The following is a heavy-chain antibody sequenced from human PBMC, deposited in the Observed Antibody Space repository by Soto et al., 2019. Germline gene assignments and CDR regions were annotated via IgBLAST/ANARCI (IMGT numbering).Heavy chain of an antibody. D-gene: IGHD3-22*01. CDR3: AIRSMAVVPEY. CDR1: GDSISSYY. V-gene: IGHV4-59*01. Sequence: QVQLQESGPGMVKPSETLSLTCAVSGDSISSYYCMWIRQPPGKGLESIGYLYYGRSANYNPSLTSRDTLSVDTSTNQCSLTLSSMTAADTAVYYCAIRSMAVVPEYWGQGTMVTVSS. CDR2: LYYGRSA. J-gene: IGHJ4*02.